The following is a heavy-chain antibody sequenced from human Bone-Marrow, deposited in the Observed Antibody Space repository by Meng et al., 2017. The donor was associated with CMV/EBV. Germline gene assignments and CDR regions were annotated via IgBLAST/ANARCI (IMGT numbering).Heavy chain of an antibody. Sequence: GESLKISCAACGFTFSSYAMSWVRQAPGKGLEWVSAISGSGGSTYYADSVKGRFTISRDNSKNTLYLQMNSLRAEDTAVYYCAKSDTISVFYYFDYWGQGTLVTVSS. V-gene: IGHV3-23*01. CDR1: GFTFSSYA. D-gene: IGHD3-3*01. J-gene: IGHJ4*02. CDR2: ISGSGGST. CDR3: AKSDTISVFYYFDY.